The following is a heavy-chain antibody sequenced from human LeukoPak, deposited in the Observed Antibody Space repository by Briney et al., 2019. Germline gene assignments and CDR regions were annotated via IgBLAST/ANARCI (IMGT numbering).Heavy chain of an antibody. CDR1: GGSFSGYY. J-gene: IGHJ5*02. CDR2: INHSGST. CDR3: ASGRAAAGVSEADH. D-gene: IGHD6-13*01. V-gene: IGHV4-34*01. Sequence: SETLSLTCAVYGGSFSGYYWSWIRQPPGKGLEWIGEINHSGSTNYNPPLKSRVTISVDTSKNQFSLKLSSVTAADTAVYYCASGRAAAGVSEADHWGQGTLVTVSS.